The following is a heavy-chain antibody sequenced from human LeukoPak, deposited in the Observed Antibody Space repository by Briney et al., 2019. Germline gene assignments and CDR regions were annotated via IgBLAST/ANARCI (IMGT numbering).Heavy chain of an antibody. CDR1: GFTFSSYA. V-gene: IGHV3-30*04. CDR2: ISYDGSNK. Sequence: GGSLRLPCAASGFTFSSYAMHWVRQAPGKGLEWVAFISYDGSNKYYADSVKGRFTISRDNSKNTLYLQLNSLRAEDTAVYYCARRWDTAMVQDYWGQGTLVTVSS. J-gene: IGHJ4*02. CDR3: ARRWDTAMVQDY. D-gene: IGHD5-18*01.